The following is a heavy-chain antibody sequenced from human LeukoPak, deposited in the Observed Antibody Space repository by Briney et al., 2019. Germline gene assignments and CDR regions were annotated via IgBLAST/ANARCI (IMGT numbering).Heavy chain of an antibody. CDR2: INHSGST. Sequence: PSETLSLTCTVSGGSISSYYWSWIRQPPGKGLEWIGEINHSGSTNYNPSLKSRVTISVDTSKNQFSLKLSSVTATDTAVYYCARGRAYCSSTSCYPHAEYFQHWGQGTLVTVSS. CDR1: GGSISSYY. J-gene: IGHJ1*01. D-gene: IGHD2-2*01. CDR3: ARGRAYCSSTSCYPHAEYFQH. V-gene: IGHV4-34*01.